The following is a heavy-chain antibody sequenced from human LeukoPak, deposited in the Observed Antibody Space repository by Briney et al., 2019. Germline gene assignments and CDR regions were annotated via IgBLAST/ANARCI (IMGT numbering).Heavy chain of an antibody. Sequence: GGSLRLSCAASGFTFSSYGMHWVRQAPGKGLEWVAFIRYDGSNKYYADSVKGRFTISRDNSKNTLYLQMNSLRAEDTAVYYCAKARIFTMVRGVNFDYWGQGTLVTVSS. CDR3: AKARIFTMVRGVNFDY. D-gene: IGHD3-10*01. CDR2: IRYDGSNK. CDR1: GFTFSSYG. J-gene: IGHJ4*02. V-gene: IGHV3-30*02.